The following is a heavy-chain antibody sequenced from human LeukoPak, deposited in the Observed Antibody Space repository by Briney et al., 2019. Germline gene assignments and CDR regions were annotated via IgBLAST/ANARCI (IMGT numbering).Heavy chain of an antibody. D-gene: IGHD6-6*01. CDR2: IIPIFGIA. J-gene: IGHJ5*02. CDR1: GGTFSSYA. CDR3: ARGQKEYSSSSATQRFGP. Sequence: SVKVSCKASGGTFSSYAISWVRQAPGQGLEWMGGIIPIFGIANYAQKFQGRVTITADKSTSTAYMELSSLRSEDTAVYYCARGQKEYSSSSATQRFGPWGQGTLVTVSS. V-gene: IGHV1-69*10.